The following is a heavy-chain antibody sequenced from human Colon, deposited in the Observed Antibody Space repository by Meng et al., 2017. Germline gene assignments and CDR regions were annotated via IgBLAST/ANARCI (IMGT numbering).Heavy chain of an antibody. CDR1: GYSFTTYW. J-gene: IGHJ5*02. CDR3: ARLSYYYDTSGYYNAWFDP. V-gene: IGHV5-51*01. D-gene: IGHD3-22*01. Sequence: GESLKISCKISGYSFTTYWIAWVRQVPGKRLEWMGMILPGDSATRFSPSVQGQATLSVDKSISTAYLQWSSLKASDTGIYYCARLSYYYDTSGYYNAWFDPWGQGTLVTVSS. CDR2: ILPGDSAT.